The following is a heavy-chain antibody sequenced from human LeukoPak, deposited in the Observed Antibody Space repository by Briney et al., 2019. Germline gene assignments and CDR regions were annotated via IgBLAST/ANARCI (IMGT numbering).Heavy chain of an antibody. V-gene: IGHV1-2*02. CDR3: ARGRFLEWLLTYDYGMDV. D-gene: IGHD3-3*01. Sequence: ASVTLSCKASGYTFTGYYMHWVRQAPGQGLEWMGWINPNSGGTNYAQKFQGRVTMTRDTSISTAYMELSRLRSDDTAVYYCARGRFLEWLLTYDYGMDVWGQGTTVTVSS. CDR2: INPNSGGT. CDR1: GYTFTGYY. J-gene: IGHJ6*02.